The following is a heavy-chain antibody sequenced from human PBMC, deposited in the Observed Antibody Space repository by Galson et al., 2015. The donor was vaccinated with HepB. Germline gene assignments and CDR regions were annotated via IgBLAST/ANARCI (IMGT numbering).Heavy chain of an antibody. CDR3: ASGGYCSGGSCYRLPIGDY. CDR2: ISSSSSYI. D-gene: IGHD2-15*01. J-gene: IGHJ4*02. CDR1: GFTFSSYS. Sequence: SLRLSCAASGFTFSSYSMNWVRQAPGKGLEWVSSISSSSSYIYYADSVKGRFTISRDNAKNSLYLQMNSLRAEDTAVYYCASGGYCSGGSCYRLPIGDYWGQGTLVTVSS. V-gene: IGHV3-21*01.